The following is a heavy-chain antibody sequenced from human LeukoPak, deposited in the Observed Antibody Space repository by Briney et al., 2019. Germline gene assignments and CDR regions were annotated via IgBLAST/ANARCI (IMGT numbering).Heavy chain of an antibody. J-gene: IGHJ4*01. CDR2: IIPIFGTA. Sequence: GASVKVSCKASGYTFTSYGISWVRQAPGQGLEWMGGIIPIFGTANYAQKFQGRVTITADKSTSTAYMELSSLRSEDTAVYYCAREVVAAPGTVDYWGQGTLVTVSS. V-gene: IGHV1-69*06. CDR3: AREVVAAPGTVDY. CDR1: GYTFTSYG. D-gene: IGHD6-13*01.